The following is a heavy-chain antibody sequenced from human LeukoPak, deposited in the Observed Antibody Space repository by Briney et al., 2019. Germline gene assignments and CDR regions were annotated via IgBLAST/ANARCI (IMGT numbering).Heavy chain of an antibody. CDR1: GYTFSNYA. CDR3: ARAWGEDIAARPYYFDY. Sequence: ASVKVSCKASGYTFSNYAISWVRQAPGQGLEWIGWISAYKGNTNYAPKLQGRVTMTTDTSTSAAYMELRSLRSDDTAVYYCARAWGEDIAARPYYFDYWGQGSLVTVSS. D-gene: IGHD6-6*01. J-gene: IGHJ4*02. V-gene: IGHV1-18*01. CDR2: ISAYKGNT.